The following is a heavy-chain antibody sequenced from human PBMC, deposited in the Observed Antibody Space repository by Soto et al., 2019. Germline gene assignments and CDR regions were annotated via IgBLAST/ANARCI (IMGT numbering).Heavy chain of an antibody. CDR2: ISGSGGST. CDR1: GFTFSSYA. CDR3: AKDRVGELLDGYYYGMDV. J-gene: IGHJ6*02. V-gene: IGHV3-23*01. Sequence: EVQLLESGGGLVQPGGSLRLSCAASGFTFSSYAMSWVRQAPGKGLEWVSAISGSGGSTYYADSVKGRFTISRDNSKNTLYLQMNSLRAEDTAVYYCAKDRVGELLDGYYYGMDVWGQGTTVTVSS. D-gene: IGHD1-26*01.